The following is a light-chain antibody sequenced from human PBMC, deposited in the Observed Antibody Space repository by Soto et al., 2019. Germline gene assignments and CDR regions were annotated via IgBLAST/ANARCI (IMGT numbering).Light chain of an antibody. Sequence: DIPMTQSPSSLSASIGDRVTITCRASQSISNSLNWYRQKPGKAPELLIFGAFTLQSGVPSRFSGSRSGTDFTLTISSLQPEDFATYYCQQSYSTPPWTFGQGTKLEIK. CDR1: QSISNS. CDR3: QQSYSTPPWT. CDR2: GAF. V-gene: IGKV1-39*01. J-gene: IGKJ2*02.